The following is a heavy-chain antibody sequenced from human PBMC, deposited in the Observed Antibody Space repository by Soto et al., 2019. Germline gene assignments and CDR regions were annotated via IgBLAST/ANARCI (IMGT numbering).Heavy chain of an antibody. CDR2: IRGNGDST. J-gene: IGHJ4*02. D-gene: IGHD4-4*01. CDR1: GFTFSSYA. V-gene: IGHV3-23*01. CDR3: AKDQGYSKIYFFDY. Sequence: EVQLLESGGALVQPGGSLRLSCAASGFTFSSYAMSWVRQAPGKGLEWVSGIRGNGDSTYYGDSVKGRFTISRDNSKNTLYLQMNSLRAEDTSVYYCAKDQGYSKIYFFDYWGQGTLVTVSS.